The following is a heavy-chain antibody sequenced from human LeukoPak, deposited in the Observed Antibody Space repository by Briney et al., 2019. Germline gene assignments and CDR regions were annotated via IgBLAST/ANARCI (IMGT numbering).Heavy chain of an antibody. J-gene: IGHJ4*02. D-gene: IGHD3-10*02. CDR2: IYSGGRT. CDR1: GFTVSSNY. CDR3: ARECSGSYYTAEYYFDF. Sequence: PGGSLRLSCAASGFTVSSNYMSWVRQAPGKGLEWVSGIYSGGRTKYADSVKGRFTISRDNSKNTLYLQMNSLRAEDTAVYYCARECSGSYYTAEYYFDFWGQGTLVTVSS. V-gene: IGHV3-53*01.